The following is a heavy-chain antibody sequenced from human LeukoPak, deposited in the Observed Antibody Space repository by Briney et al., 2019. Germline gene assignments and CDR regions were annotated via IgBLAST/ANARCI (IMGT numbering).Heavy chain of an antibody. D-gene: IGHD5-24*01. V-gene: IGHV3-30*18. J-gene: IGHJ4*02. CDR1: AFTFSSYG. CDR2: ISYDGSNK. CDR3: AKALSSRDGYNPHY. Sequence: GGSLRLSCAASAFTFSSYGMHWVRQAPGKGLEWVAVISYDGSNKYYADSVKGRFTISRDNSKNALYLQMNSLRAEDTAVYYCAKALSSRDGYNPHYWGQGTLVTVSS.